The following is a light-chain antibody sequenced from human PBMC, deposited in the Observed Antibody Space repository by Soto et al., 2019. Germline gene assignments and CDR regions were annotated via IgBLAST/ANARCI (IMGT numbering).Light chain of an antibody. CDR1: QSLLYSDGKTY. V-gene: IGKV2D-29*01. CDR2: EVV. J-gene: IGKJ4*01. CDR3: MQSIQLPLT. Sequence: DIVMTQTPLSLSVTPGQPASISCKSSQSLLYSDGKTYLYWYLQKPCQPPQLLIYEVVNRLSGVPDRFSGSGSGTDFTLTISRVEAEDVGVYYCMQSIQLPLTFGGGTKVEIK.